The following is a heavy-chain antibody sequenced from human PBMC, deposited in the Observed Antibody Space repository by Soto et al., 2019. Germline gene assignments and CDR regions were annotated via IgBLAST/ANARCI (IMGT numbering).Heavy chain of an antibody. CDR1: GSTLTSNG. CDR3: AYVGGTTTGDYYFDL. D-gene: IGHD1-26*01. Sequence: ASVKVSCKVSGSTLTSNGIGWVRQAPGQGLELMGWIITYNENMDSAPKFQDRLTMTTDTSTTTAYMELSNLRSDDTALYYCAYVGGTTTGDYYFDLWGQGTPVTVSS. J-gene: IGHJ4*02. V-gene: IGHV1-18*04. CDR2: IITYNENM.